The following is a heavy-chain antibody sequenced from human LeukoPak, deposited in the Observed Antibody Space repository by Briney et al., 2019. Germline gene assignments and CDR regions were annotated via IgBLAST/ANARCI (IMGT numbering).Heavy chain of an antibody. CDR3: ACRVVPAAISP. CDR1: GGSISSSSYY. J-gene: IGHJ5*02. CDR2: IYYSGST. Sequence: PSETLSLTCTVSGGSISSSSYYWGWIRQPPGKGLEWIGSIYYSGSTYYNPSLKSRVTISVDTSKNQFSLKLSSVTAADTAVYYCACRVVPAAISPWGQGTLVTVSS. D-gene: IGHD2-2*02. V-gene: IGHV4-39*01.